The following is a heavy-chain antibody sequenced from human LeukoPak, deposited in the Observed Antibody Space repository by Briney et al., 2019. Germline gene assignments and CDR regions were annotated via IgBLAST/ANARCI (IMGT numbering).Heavy chain of an antibody. V-gene: IGHV3-21*01. CDR3: ARDHKYYDSSGEPDY. D-gene: IGHD3-22*01. CDR2: ISSSSSYI. CDR1: GFTFSSYW. Sequence: GGSLRLACAASGFTFSSYWMNWVRQAQGKGLEWVSSISSSSSYIYYADSVKGRFTISRDNAKNSLYLQMNSMRAEDTAVYYCARDHKYYDSSGEPDYWGQGTLVTVSS. J-gene: IGHJ4*02.